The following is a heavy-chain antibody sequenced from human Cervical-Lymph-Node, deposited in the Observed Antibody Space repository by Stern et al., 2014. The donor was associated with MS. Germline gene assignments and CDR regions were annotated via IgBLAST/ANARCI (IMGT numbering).Heavy chain of an antibody. CDR1: GGTFSSYA. Sequence: VQLVESGAEVKKPGSSVKVSCKASGGTFSSYAISWVRQAPGQGLEWVGGIIPIFGTANYAQKFQGRVTITADESTSTAYMELSSLRSEDTAVYYCAQQRYSSGWYGAFDIWGQGTMVTVSS. J-gene: IGHJ3*02. CDR3: AQQRYSSGWYGAFDI. D-gene: IGHD6-19*01. V-gene: IGHV1-69*01. CDR2: IIPIFGTA.